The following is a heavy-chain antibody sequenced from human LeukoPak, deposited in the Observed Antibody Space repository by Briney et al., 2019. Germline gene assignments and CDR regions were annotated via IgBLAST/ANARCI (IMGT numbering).Heavy chain of an antibody. Sequence: SETLSLTCTVSGGSISSGDNYWSWIRQPPGKGLEWIGYIYYSGSTYYKPSLKSRVAISVDTSKNQFSLKLSSVTAADTAVYYCARIDYGDYEAFDYWGQGTLVTVSS. V-gene: IGHV4-30-4*01. D-gene: IGHD4-17*01. CDR1: GGSISSGDNY. J-gene: IGHJ4*02. CDR2: IYYSGST. CDR3: ARIDYGDYEAFDY.